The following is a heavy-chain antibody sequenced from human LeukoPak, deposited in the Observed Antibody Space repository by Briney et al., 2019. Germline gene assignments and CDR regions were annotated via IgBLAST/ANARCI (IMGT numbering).Heavy chain of an antibody. V-gene: IGHV3-33*08. CDR2: IWYDGSNK. CDR3: ARAPGSYWHYFDY. CDR1: GFTFSSYG. Sequence: GRSLRLSCAASGFTFSSYGMHWVRQSPGKGLEWVAQIWYDGSNKYYADSVKGRFSVSRDNSKNTLYLQMNSLRVEDTAVYYCARAPGSYWHYFDYWGQGTLVTVSS. D-gene: IGHD1-26*01. J-gene: IGHJ4*02.